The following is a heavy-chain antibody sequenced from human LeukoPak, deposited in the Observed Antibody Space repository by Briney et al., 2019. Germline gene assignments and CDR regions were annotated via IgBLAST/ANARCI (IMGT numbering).Heavy chain of an antibody. CDR2: ISGSGGST. Sequence: PGGSLRLSCAASGFTFSSYAMSWVRQAPGKGLEWVSAISGSGGSTYYADSVKGRFTISRDNAKNSLYLQMNSLRDEDTAVYYCARGDYYDSSGYYTNWGQGTLVTVSS. CDR1: GFTFSSYA. CDR3: ARGDYYDSSGYYTN. D-gene: IGHD3-22*01. V-gene: IGHV3-23*01. J-gene: IGHJ4*02.